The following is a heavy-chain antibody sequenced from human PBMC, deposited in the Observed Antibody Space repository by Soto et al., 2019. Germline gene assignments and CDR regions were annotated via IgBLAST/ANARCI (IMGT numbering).Heavy chain of an antibody. D-gene: IGHD6-13*01. Sequence: QVQLQQWGAGLLKPSETLSLTCAVYGGSFSGYYWSWVRQPPGKGLESIGEITPSGSTNYNPSLKSRVPISVDTSKQLFSLRLTSVTAADTAVYFCVRALGAVHEWGQGPLVTVSS. CDR1: GGSFSGYY. CDR3: VRALGAVHE. V-gene: IGHV4-34*01. J-gene: IGHJ4*02. CDR2: ITPSGST.